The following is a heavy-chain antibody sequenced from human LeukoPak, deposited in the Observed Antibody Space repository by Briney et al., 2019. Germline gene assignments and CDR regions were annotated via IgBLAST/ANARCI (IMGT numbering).Heavy chain of an antibody. V-gene: IGHV3-7*01. D-gene: IGHD6-13*01. CDR3: ARDVLYSSSWYYYYYMDV. Sequence: GGSLRLSCAASGFTFSSYWMSWVRQAPGKGLEWVANIKQDGSEKYYVDSVKGRFTISRDNAKNSLYLQMNSLRAEDTAVYYCARDVLYSSSWYYYYYMDVWGKGTTVTISS. CDR1: GFTFSSYW. J-gene: IGHJ6*03. CDR2: IKQDGSEK.